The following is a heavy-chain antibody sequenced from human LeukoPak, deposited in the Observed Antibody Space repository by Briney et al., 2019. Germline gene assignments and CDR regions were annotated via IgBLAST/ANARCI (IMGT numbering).Heavy chain of an antibody. CDR1: GYSFTDYD. Sequence: ASVTVSCTASGYSFTDYDIIWVRQAAGPGLEWVGWVNPKSGSTAYAPKFQGRVTMTSSTSISTVYMELSSLRPEDSAVYYCARGVSIRRYAWAFWGQGSLVTVSS. D-gene: IGHD3-16*01. J-gene: IGHJ4*02. CDR2: VNPKSGST. V-gene: IGHV1-8*01. CDR3: ARGVSIRRYAWAF.